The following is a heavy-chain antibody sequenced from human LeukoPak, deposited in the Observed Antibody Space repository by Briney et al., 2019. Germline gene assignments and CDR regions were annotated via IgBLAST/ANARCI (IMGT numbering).Heavy chain of an antibody. CDR2: INHSGST. Sequence: GSLRLSCTASGFTFGDYAMNWIRQPPGKGLEWIGEINHSGSTNYNPSLKSRVTISVDTSKNQFSLKLSSVTAADTAVYYCARGRTAMVRAANFDYWGQGTLVAVSS. CDR1: GFTFGDYA. D-gene: IGHD3-10*01. CDR3: ARGRTAMVRAANFDY. V-gene: IGHV4-34*01. J-gene: IGHJ4*02.